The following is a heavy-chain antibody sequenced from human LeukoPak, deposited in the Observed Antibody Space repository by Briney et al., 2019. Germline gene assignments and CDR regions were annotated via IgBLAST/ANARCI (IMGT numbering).Heavy chain of an antibody. J-gene: IGHJ6*02. CDR1: GFTFSSYS. V-gene: IGHV3-21*01. Sequence: GGSLRLSCAASGFTFSSYSMNWVRQAPGKGLEWVSSISSSSHYIYYADSVKGRFTISRDNAKNSLYLQMNSLTTEDTAVYYCATLAVAKYYYYGMDVWGQGTTVTVSS. CDR3: ATLAVAKYYYYGMDV. D-gene: IGHD6-19*01. CDR2: ISSSSHYI.